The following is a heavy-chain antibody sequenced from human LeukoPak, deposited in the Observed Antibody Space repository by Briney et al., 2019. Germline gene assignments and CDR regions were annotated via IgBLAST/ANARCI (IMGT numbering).Heavy chain of an antibody. J-gene: IGHJ4*02. CDR1: GGSISSSSYY. CDR3: AREREDTAMGTLDY. CDR2: IYYSGST. V-gene: IGHV4-39*07. Sequence: SETLSLTCTVSGGSISSSSYYWGWIRQPPGKGLEWIGSIYYSGSTYYNPSLKSRVTISVDKSNNQFSLKLSSVTAADTAVYYCAREREDTAMGTLDYWGQGTLVTVSS. D-gene: IGHD5-18*01.